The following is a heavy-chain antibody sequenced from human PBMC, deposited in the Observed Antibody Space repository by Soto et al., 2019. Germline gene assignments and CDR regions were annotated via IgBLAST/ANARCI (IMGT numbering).Heavy chain of an antibody. CDR3: ARDGGTKYCTNGVCYKSPFDY. V-gene: IGHV3-48*03. CDR1: GFTFSSYE. J-gene: IGHJ4*02. D-gene: IGHD2-8*01. Sequence: GGSLRLSCAASGFTFSSYEMNWVRQAPGKGLEWVSYISSSGSTIYYADSVKGRFTISRDNAKNSLYLQMNSLRAEDTAVYYCARDGGTKYCTNGVCYKSPFDYWGQGTLVTVSS. CDR2: ISSSGSTI.